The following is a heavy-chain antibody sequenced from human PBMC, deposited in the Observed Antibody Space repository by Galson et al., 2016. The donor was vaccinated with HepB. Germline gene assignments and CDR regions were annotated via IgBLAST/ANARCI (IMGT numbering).Heavy chain of an antibody. J-gene: IGHJ4*02. D-gene: IGHD1-14*01. CDR3: ARDRDRNLDF. CDR2: ISTNSGNT. Sequence: SVKVSCKASGYSFSTYGISWVRQTPGQGLEWMGWISTNSGNTKYSQILQDRVTLTRDTSTRTAYMELRSLRSDDTAIYYCARDRDRNLDFWGQGTLVTVSS. CDR1: GYSFSTYG. V-gene: IGHV1-18*04.